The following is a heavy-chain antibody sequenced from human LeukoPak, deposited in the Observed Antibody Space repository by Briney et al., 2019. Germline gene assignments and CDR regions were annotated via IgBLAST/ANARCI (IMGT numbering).Heavy chain of an antibody. CDR1: GGSFSGYY. V-gene: IGHV4-34*01. D-gene: IGHD6-19*01. J-gene: IGHJ4*02. Sequence: SETLSLTCAVYGGSFSGYYWSWIRQPPGKGLEWIGEINHSGSTNYNPSLKSRVTISVDTSKNQFSLKLSSVTAADTAVYHCARSLYSSGWYRLFDYWGQGTLVTVSS. CDR2: INHSGST. CDR3: ARSLYSSGWYRLFDY.